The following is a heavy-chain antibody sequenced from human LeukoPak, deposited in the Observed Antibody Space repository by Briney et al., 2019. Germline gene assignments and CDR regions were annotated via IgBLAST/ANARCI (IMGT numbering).Heavy chain of an antibody. CDR1: GFTFSSFW. V-gene: IGHV3-7*05. CDR2: INQGGGEK. Sequence: PGGSLRLSCATSGFTFSSFWMSWVRQAPGKGLEWVANINQGGGEKYYVGSVKGRFTISRDNAKNSLYLQMNSLRAEDTAVYYCARDEFSYSGSYSFYWGQGTLVTVSS. D-gene: IGHD1-26*01. CDR3: ARDEFSYSGSYSFY. J-gene: IGHJ4*02.